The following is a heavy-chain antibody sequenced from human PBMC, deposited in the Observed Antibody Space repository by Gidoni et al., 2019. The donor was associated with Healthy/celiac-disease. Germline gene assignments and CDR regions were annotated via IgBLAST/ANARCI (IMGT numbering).Heavy chain of an antibody. CDR1: GGSFSGYY. V-gene: IGHV4-34*01. CDR2: INHSGST. Sequence: QVQLQQWGAGLLKPSETLSLTCAVYGGSFSGYYWSWIRQPPGKGLEWIGEINHSGSTNYNPSLKSRVTISVDTSKNQFSLKLSSVTAADTAVYYCARMGRGAGQYYYYYYGMDVWGQGTTVTVSS. D-gene: IGHD6-19*01. J-gene: IGHJ6*02. CDR3: ARMGRGAGQYYYYYYGMDV.